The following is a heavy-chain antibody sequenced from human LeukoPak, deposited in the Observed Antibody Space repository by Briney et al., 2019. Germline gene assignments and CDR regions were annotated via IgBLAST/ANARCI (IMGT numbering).Heavy chain of an antibody. CDR1: GFTFSSYA. D-gene: IGHD2-15*01. CDR3: AKDPEVVVAATPLDY. CDR2: ITDGGGST. V-gene: IGHV3-23*01. J-gene: IGHJ4*02. Sequence: GGSLRLSCAASGFTFSSYALSWVRQAPGKGLEWVSAITDGGGSTYYADSVKGRFTISTDNSKNTLYLEMNSLRAEDTAVYYCAKDPEVVVAATPLDYWGQGTLVTVSS.